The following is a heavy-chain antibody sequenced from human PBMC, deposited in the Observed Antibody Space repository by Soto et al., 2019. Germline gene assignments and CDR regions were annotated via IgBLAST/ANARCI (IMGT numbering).Heavy chain of an antibody. D-gene: IGHD3-22*01. J-gene: IGHJ5*02. Sequence: VSVKVSCKASGYTFTSYDINWLRQATGQGLEWMGWMNPNSGNTGYAQKFQGRVAMTRNTSISTAYMELSSLRSEDTAVYYCARVRTLYDSSGYSPWGQGTLVTVSS. CDR2: MNPNSGNT. V-gene: IGHV1-8*01. CDR3: ARVRTLYDSSGYSP. CDR1: GYTFTSYD.